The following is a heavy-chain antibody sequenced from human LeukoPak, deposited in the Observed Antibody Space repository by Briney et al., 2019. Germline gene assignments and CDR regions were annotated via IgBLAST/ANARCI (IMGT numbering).Heavy chain of an antibody. J-gene: IGHJ3*01. CDR2: VGWNRGVI. Sequence: GRSLRLSCAASGCTFDGFAKHWVRHRPAKGLEWVAVVGWNRGVIAYADSVKGRFPISRDNTKNSLHLKMGSLKVEDTALYYCVRDTHFQWVVGSDAFDLWGQGTMVTVSS. V-gene: IGHV3-9*01. CDR1: GCTFDGFA. CDR3: VRDTHFQWVVGSDAFDL. D-gene: IGHD6-19*01.